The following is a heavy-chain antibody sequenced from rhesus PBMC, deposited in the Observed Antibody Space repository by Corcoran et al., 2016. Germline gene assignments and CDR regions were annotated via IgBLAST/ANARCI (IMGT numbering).Heavy chain of an antibody. Sequence: EVQLVEAGGGLAKHGGSLRLSCAASGFSFSDYYMYWVRRAPGKGLEWVSGITYTGGSTYYADSVKGRFTISRENAQNTLYLQMDSLRAEDTAVYYCARPYGNYWYFDLWGPGTPITISS. J-gene: IGHJ2*01. D-gene: IGHD4-35*01. V-gene: IGHV3S18*01. CDR2: ITYTGGST. CDR3: ARPYGNYWYFDL. CDR1: GFSFSDYY.